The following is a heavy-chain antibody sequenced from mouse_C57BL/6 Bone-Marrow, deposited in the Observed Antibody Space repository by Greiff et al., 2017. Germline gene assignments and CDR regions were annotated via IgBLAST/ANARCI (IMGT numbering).Heavy chain of an antibody. J-gene: IGHJ4*01. D-gene: IGHD1-1*01. CDR3: ARGTTVVARSYAMDY. Sequence: VQLQQSGAELVRPGTSVKMSCKASGYTFTNYWIGWAKQRPGHGLAWIGDIYPGGGYTNYNEKFKGKATLTADKSSSTAYMQFSSLTSEDSAIYYCARGTTVVARSYAMDYWGQGTSVTVSS. V-gene: IGHV1-63*01. CDR1: GYTFTNYW. CDR2: IYPGGGYT.